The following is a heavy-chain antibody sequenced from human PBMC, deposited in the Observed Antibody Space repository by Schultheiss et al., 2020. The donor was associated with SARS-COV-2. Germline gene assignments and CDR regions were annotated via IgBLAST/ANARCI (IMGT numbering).Heavy chain of an antibody. D-gene: IGHD6-13*01. V-gene: IGHV4-61*01. J-gene: IGHJ4*02. CDR1: GGSVSSDSYL. CDR3: ARGGSSSA. Sequence: SQTLSLTCTVSGGSVSSDSYLWSWIRQSPGRGLEWIGYIYYSGSTNYNPSLKSRVTISVDTSKNQFSLKLSSVTAADTAVYYCARGGSSSAWGQGTLVTVSS. CDR2: IYYSGST.